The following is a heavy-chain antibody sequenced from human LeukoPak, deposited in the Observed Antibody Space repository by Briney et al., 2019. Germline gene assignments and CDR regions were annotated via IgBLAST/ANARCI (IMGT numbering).Heavy chain of an antibody. CDR2: ISSSSSTI. J-gene: IGHJ4*02. V-gene: IGHV3-48*04. Sequence: GGSLRLSCAASGFTFSSYSMNWVRQAPGKGLEWVSYISSSSSTIYYADSVKGRFTISRDNAKNSLYLQMNSLRAEDTAVYYSARDSISYSSGLDYGGRGTLVTVPS. D-gene: IGHD6-19*01. CDR1: GFTFSSYS. CDR3: ARDSISYSSGLDY.